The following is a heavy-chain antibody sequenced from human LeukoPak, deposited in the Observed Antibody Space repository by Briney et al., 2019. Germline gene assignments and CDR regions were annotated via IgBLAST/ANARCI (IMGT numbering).Heavy chain of an antibody. CDR1: VYTFTNFY. CDR3: ARRPINCIITNCYVDC. Sequence: ASVKVSCKASVYTFTNFYIHWVRQAPGQGLEWMGWMNPNSGDTSYAREFQDRVTMTRDTSLSTAYIELSRLRSDDTAVYFCARRPINCIITNCYVDCWGQGTLVTVSS. V-gene: IGHV1-2*02. J-gene: IGHJ4*02. D-gene: IGHD2-2*01. CDR2: MNPNSGDT.